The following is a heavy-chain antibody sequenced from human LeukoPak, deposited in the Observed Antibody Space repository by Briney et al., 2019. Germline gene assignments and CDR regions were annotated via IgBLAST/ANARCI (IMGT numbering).Heavy chain of an antibody. CDR1: GFTFSSYA. V-gene: IGHV3-30-3*01. CDR3: ARDGGKYYGMDV. J-gene: IGHJ6*02. CDR2: ISYDGSNK. Sequence: GGSLRLSCAASGFTFSSYAMHWVRQAPGKGLEWVAVISYDGSNKYYADSVKGRFTISRDNSKNTLYLQMNSLRAEDTAVYYCARDGGKYYGMDVWGQGTTVTVSS.